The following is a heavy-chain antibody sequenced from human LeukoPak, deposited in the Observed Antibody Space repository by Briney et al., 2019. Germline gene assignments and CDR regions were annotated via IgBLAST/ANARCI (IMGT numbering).Heavy chain of an antibody. J-gene: IGHJ6*02. D-gene: IGHD2-2*01. Sequence: GASVKVSCKASGGTFSSYAISWVRQAPGQGLEWMGRIIPILGIANYAQKFQGRVTITADKSTSTAYMELSSLRSEDTAVYYCASTIIVVPAAHAYYGMDVWGQGTTVTVSS. CDR3: ASTIIVVPAAHAYYGMDV. V-gene: IGHV1-69*04. CDR2: IIPILGIA. CDR1: GGTFSSYA.